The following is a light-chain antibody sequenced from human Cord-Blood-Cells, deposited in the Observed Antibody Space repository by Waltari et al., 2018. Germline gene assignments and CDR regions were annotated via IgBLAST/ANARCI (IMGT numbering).Light chain of an antibody. CDR3: AAWDDSLNGWV. Sequence: QSVLTQPPSASGTPGQRVTISCSGSSSNIGSNPVNWYQQLPGTAPKLLIYSNNQRPSGVPDRFSGPKSGTSASLAISGLQSEDEADYYCAAWDDSLNGWVFGGGTKLTVL. V-gene: IGLV1-44*01. CDR2: SNN. J-gene: IGLJ3*02. CDR1: SSNIGSNP.